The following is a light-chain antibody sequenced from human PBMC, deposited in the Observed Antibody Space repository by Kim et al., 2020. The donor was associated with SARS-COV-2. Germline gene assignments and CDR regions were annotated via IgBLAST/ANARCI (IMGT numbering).Light chain of an antibody. Sequence: DIKMIQSPSSLSASVGDRVTITCQASQDISNYLNWYQQKPGKAPKLLIYDASNLETGVPSRFSGSGSGTDFTFTISSLQPEDIATYYCQQYDNLPHTFGQGTKLEI. V-gene: IGKV1-33*01. CDR1: QDISNY. CDR2: DAS. CDR3: QQYDNLPHT. J-gene: IGKJ2*01.